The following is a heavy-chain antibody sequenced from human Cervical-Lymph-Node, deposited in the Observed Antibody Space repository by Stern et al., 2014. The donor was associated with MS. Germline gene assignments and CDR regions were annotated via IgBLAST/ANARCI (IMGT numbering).Heavy chain of an antibody. V-gene: IGHV1-69*01. D-gene: IGHD6-19*01. J-gene: IGHJ6*02. CDR2: IIPIFGTA. Sequence: QVQLMQSGAEVKKPGSSVKVSCKASGGTFSSYAISWVRQAPGQGLEWMGGIIPIFGTANYAQKFQGRVTITADESTSTAYMELSSLRSEDTAVYYCARDLPGIAVAGTGGMDVWGQGNTVTVSS. CDR1: GGTFSSYA. CDR3: ARDLPGIAVAGTGGMDV.